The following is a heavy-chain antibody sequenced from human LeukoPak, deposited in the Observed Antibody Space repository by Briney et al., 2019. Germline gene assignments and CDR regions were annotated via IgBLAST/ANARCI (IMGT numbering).Heavy chain of an antibody. Sequence: ASVKVSCKASGGTFSSYAISWVRQAPGQGLEWMGGIIPIFGTANYAQKFQGRVTITADKSTSTAYMELSSLRSEDTAVYYCARRRDGYNFDYWGQGTLITVSS. CDR3: ARRRDGYNFDY. CDR1: GGTFSSYA. V-gene: IGHV1-69*06. J-gene: IGHJ4*02. D-gene: IGHD5-24*01. CDR2: IIPIFGTA.